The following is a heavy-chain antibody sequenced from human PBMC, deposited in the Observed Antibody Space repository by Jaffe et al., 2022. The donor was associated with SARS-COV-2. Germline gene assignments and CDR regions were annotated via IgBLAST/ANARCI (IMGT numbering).Heavy chain of an antibody. CDR3: ARGSWYSSSWLLV. J-gene: IGHJ3*01. V-gene: IGHV4-34*01. Sequence: QVQLQQWGAGLLKPSETLSLTCAVYGGSFSGYYWSWIRQPPGKGLEWIGEINHSGSTNYNPSLKSRVTISVDTSKNQFSLKLSSVTAADTAVYYCARGSWYSSSWLLVWGQGTMVTVSS. CDR2: INHSGST. D-gene: IGHD6-13*01. CDR1: GGSFSGYY.